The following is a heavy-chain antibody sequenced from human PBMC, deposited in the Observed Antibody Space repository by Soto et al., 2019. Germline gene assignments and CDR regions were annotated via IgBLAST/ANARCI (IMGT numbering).Heavy chain of an antibody. CDR1: GGSISSGDYY. V-gene: IGHV4-30-4*01. CDR2: IYYSGST. Sequence: QVQLQESGPGLVKPSQTLSLTCTVSGGSISSGDYYWSWIRQPPGKGLEWIGYIYYSGSTYYNPTLNARVSISVDTSKNQFSLKLSSVTAADTAVYYCARSTVTTLGGWELDYWGQGTLVTVSS. J-gene: IGHJ4*02. CDR3: ARSTVTTLGGWELDY. D-gene: IGHD4-17*01.